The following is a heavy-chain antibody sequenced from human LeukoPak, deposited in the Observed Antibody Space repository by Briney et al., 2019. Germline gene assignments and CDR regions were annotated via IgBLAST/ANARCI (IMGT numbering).Heavy chain of an antibody. CDR2: IYYSGST. Sequence: SETLSLTCTVSGGSISSGDYYWSWLRQPPGKGLEWIGYIYYSGSTYYNPSLKSRVTISVDTSKNQFSLKLSSVTAADTAVYYCARDRYYDFWSVYSGFDPWGQGTLVTVSS. J-gene: IGHJ5*02. D-gene: IGHD3-3*01. CDR1: GGSISSGDYY. CDR3: ARDRYYDFWSVYSGFDP. V-gene: IGHV4-30-4*08.